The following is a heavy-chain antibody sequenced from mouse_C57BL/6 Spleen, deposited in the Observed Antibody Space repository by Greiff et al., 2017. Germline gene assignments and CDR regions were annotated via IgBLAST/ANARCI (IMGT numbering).Heavy chain of an antibody. Sequence: QVQLQQSGAELMKPGASVKLSCKATGYTITGYWIEWVKQRPGHGLEWIGEILPGSGSTNYNEKFQGKATFTADTSSNTAYMHLSSLTTEDSAIYYCARDYDYDDYWGQGTTLTVSS. V-gene: IGHV1-9*01. CDR2: ILPGSGST. J-gene: IGHJ2*01. CDR3: ARDYDYDDY. CDR1: GYTITGYW. D-gene: IGHD2-4*01.